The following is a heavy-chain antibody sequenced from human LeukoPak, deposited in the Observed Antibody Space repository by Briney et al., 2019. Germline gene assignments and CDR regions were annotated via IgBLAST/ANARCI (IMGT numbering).Heavy chain of an antibody. J-gene: IGHJ4*02. CDR1: GGSISSGSYY. D-gene: IGHD1-26*01. V-gene: IGHV4-61*02. CDR2: IYTSGST. Sequence: SVTLSLTCTVSGGSISSGSYYWSWIRQPAGKGLEWIGRIYTSGSTNYNPSLKSRVTISVDTSKNQFSLKLSSVTAADTAVYYCARVGGIVGATFDYWGQGTLVTVSS. CDR3: ARVGGIVGATFDY.